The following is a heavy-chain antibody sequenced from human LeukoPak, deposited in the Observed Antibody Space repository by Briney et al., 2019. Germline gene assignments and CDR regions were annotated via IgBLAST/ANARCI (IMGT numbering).Heavy chain of an antibody. CDR3: ARDSPYSSSSLGFDY. Sequence: ASVKVSCKASGYKFTSYGVSWVRQDPGQGLEWMGWISGYNGNTNFAQKFQGRVTMTTDTSTSTAYMELRSLRSDDTAVYYCARDSPYSSSSLGFDYWGQGTLVTVSS. V-gene: IGHV1-18*01. CDR2: ISGYNGNT. J-gene: IGHJ4*02. D-gene: IGHD6-13*01. CDR1: GYKFTSYG.